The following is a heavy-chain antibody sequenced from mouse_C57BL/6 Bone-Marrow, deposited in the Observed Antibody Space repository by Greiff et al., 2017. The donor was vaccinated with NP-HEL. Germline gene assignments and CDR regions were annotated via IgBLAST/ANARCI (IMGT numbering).Heavy chain of an antibody. CDR2: IYPSDSET. CDR1: GYTFTSYW. CDR3: ARSTVFDY. Sequence: QVQLQQPGAELVRPGSSVKLSCKASGYTFTSYWMDWVKQRPGQGLEWIGNIYPSDSETHYNQKFKDKATLTVAKSSSTAYMQLSSLTSEDSAVYYCARSTVFDYWGQGTTLTVSS. J-gene: IGHJ2*01. V-gene: IGHV1-61*01. D-gene: IGHD1-1*01.